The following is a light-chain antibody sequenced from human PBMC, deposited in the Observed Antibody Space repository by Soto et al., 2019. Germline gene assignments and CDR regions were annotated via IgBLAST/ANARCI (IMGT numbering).Light chain of an antibody. CDR3: QQYNDEPWT. CDR1: QNIGNW. J-gene: IGKJ1*01. CDR2: DAS. Sequence: DIQMTQSPSTLSASVGDRVTITCRASQNIGNWLAWYQQNPGKTPDLLIYDASSLESGVPLRFSGSGSGTEFTLTISSLQTDDSATYYCQQYNDEPWTFGQGTKVDIK. V-gene: IGKV1-5*01.